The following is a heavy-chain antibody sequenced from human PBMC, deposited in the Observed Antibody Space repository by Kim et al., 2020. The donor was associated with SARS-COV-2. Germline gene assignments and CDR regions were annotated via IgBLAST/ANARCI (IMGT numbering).Heavy chain of an antibody. CDR3: ASMVRGVPRFGFDY. D-gene: IGHD3-10*01. Sequence: DSVKGRLNISGDNAKNTLNLQMSSLRDKDTAVYYCASMVRGVPRFGFDYWGQGTLVTVSS. J-gene: IGHJ4*02. V-gene: IGHV3-30*07.